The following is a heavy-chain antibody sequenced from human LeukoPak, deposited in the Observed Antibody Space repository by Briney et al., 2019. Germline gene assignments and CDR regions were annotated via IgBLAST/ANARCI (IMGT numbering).Heavy chain of an antibody. V-gene: IGHV4-59*12. D-gene: IGHD3-22*01. Sequence: SETLSLTCTVSGGSISSYDWSWIRQPPGKGLEWIGYIYYTGNTHYNFSLRSRVTISVATSRNQFSLKLSSLTAADTAVYYCARGPNSSGYYLVPWFDPWGQGTLVTVSS. CDR2: IYYTGNT. CDR3: ARGPNSSGYYLVPWFDP. J-gene: IGHJ5*02. CDR1: GGSISSYD.